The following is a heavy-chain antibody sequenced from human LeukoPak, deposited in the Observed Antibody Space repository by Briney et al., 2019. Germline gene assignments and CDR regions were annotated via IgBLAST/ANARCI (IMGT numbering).Heavy chain of an antibody. V-gene: IGHV3-23*01. CDR2: ISGGGGST. D-gene: IGHD6-19*01. Sequence: GGSLRLSCAASGFTFSNYAMSWVRQAPGKGLEWVSGISGGGGSTDYADSVKGRFTISRDNSKNTLYLQMNSLRAEDTAVYYCARDSSSGWDKGGNYFDYWGQGTLVTVSS. J-gene: IGHJ4*02. CDR3: ARDSSSGWDKGGNYFDY. CDR1: GFTFSNYA.